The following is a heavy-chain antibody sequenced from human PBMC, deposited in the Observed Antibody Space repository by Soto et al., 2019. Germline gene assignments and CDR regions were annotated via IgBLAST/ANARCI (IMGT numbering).Heavy chain of an antibody. D-gene: IGHD4-17*01. V-gene: IGHV4-4*02. J-gene: IGHJ4*02. CDR1: GDSINSDDW. CDR3: ARVRFTVTMRACFDQ. Sequence: VQLQESGPGLVEPSGTLSLTCGVSGDSINSDDWWSWVRQPPGKGLEWIGEVHPGGNTNYNAALKSRVAISVDKSKRQFSLRLTSVTAADTAVYYCARVRFTVTMRACFDQWGQGTLATVSS. CDR2: VHPGGNT.